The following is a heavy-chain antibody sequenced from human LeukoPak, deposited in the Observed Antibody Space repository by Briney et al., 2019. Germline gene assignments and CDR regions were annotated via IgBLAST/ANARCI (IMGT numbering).Heavy chain of an antibody. CDR1: GGSISSSSYY. D-gene: IGHD5-18*01. Sequence: PSEPLSLTCSVSGGSISSSSYYWSWIRQPAGKGLEWIGRIYTSGSTNYNPSLKSRVTMSVDTSKNQFSLKLSSVTAADTSVYYCARASYGGVYLGWGQGTLVTVSS. V-gene: IGHV4-61*02. J-gene: IGHJ4*02. CDR3: ARASYGGVYLG. CDR2: IYTSGST.